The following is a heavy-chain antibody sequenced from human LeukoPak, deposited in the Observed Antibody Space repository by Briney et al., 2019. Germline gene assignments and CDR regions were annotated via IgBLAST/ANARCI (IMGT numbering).Heavy chain of an antibody. CDR3: ARVSEVYYDILTGYMGLRGAFDI. V-gene: IGHV3-30-3*01. Sequence: AGGSLRLSCAASGFTFSSYAMHWVRQAPGKGLEWVAVISYDGSNKYYADSVKGRFTISRDNAKNSLYLQMNSLRAEDTAVYYCARVSEVYYDILTGYMGLRGAFDIWGQGTMVTVSS. CDR2: ISYDGSNK. D-gene: IGHD3-9*01. CDR1: GFTFSSYA. J-gene: IGHJ3*02.